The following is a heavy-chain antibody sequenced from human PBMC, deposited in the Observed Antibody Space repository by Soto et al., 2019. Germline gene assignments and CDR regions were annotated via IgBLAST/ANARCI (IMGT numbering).Heavy chain of an antibody. D-gene: IGHD2-2*01. CDR2: ISSSGNSM. V-gene: IGHV3-48*03. J-gene: IGHJ5*02. CDR3: ARGARPAASTWFDP. CDR1: RFTFSDYE. Sequence: PGGSLRLSCAASRFTFSDYEMNWVRQAPGKGLEWVSCISSSGNSMYYADSVKGRFTISRDNAQNSLYLQMNSLRAEDTAVYYCARGARPAASTWFDPWGQGTLVTVSS.